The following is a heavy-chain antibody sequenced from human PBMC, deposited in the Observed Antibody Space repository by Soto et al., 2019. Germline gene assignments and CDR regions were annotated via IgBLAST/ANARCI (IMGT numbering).Heavy chain of an antibody. CDR1: GGSISSGGYY. D-gene: IGHD3-22*01. J-gene: IGHJ4*02. V-gene: IGHV4-31*03. CDR3: ARWNYYDSSGYYSTTGPYFDY. CDR2: IYYSGST. Sequence: SETLSLTCTVSGGSISSGGYYWSWIRQHPGKGLEWIGYIYYSGSTYYNPSLKSRVTISVDTSKNQFSLKLSSVTAADTAVYYCARWNYYDSSGYYSTTGPYFDYWGQGTLVT.